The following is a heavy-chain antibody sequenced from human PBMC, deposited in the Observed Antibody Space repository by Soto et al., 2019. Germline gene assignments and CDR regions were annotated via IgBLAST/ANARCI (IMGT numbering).Heavy chain of an antibody. V-gene: IGHV3-11*06. CDR3: ARSGDNYNRLDY. D-gene: IGHD1-1*01. Sequence: GSLRLSCEGSGFTFSDYYISWIRQAPGKGLEWISYSSNSGTFSRYADSVKGRFSISRDNTKNLLYLQMNSLRAEDTAVYYCARSGDNYNRLDYWGQGTPVNVSS. CDR2: SSNSGTFS. J-gene: IGHJ4*02. CDR1: GFTFSDYY.